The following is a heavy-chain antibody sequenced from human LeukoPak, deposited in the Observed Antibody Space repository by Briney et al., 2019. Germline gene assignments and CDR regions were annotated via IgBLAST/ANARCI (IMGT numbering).Heavy chain of an antibody. CDR1: GYTFTGYY. J-gene: IGHJ4*02. D-gene: IGHD6-19*01. Sequence: GASAKVSCKASGYTFTGYYMHWVRQAPGQGLEWMGWINPNSGGTNYAQKFQGRVTMTRDTSISTAYMELSRLRSDDTAVYYCARDRRPGIAVAGTYWGQGTLVTVSP. CDR3: ARDRRPGIAVAGTY. CDR2: INPNSGGT. V-gene: IGHV1-2*02.